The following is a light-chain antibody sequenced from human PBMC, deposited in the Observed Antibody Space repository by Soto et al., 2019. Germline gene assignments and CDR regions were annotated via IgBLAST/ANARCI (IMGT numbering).Light chain of an antibody. CDR1: SFNIGNNY. J-gene: IGLJ3*02. Sequence: QSVLTQPPSLSAAPGQTVTISCSGSSFNIGNNYVSWYRQFPGTAPKLLMFKNNKRPSGIPDRFYGSTSGTSATLGITGLQTGDEADYYCGTWDTSLSVWVFGGGTKVTVL. V-gene: IGLV1-51*02. CDR3: GTWDTSLSVWV. CDR2: KNN.